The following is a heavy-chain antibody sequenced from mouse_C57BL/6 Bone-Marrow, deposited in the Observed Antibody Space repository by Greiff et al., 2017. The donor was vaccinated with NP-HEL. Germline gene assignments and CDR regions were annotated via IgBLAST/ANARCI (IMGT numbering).Heavy chain of an antibody. Sequence: VQVVESGPELVKPGASVKISCKASGYTFTDYYINWVKQRPGQGLEWIGWIFPGSGSTYYNEKFKGKATLTVDKSSSTAYMLLSSLTSEDSAVYFCAREVCRNYFDYWGQGTTLTVSS. CDR2: IFPGSGST. CDR3: AREVCRNYFDY. J-gene: IGHJ2*01. V-gene: IGHV1-75*01. D-gene: IGHD1-3*01. CDR1: GYTFTDYY.